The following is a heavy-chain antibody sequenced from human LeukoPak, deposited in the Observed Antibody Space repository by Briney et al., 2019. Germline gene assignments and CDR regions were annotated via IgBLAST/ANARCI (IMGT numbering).Heavy chain of an antibody. V-gene: IGHV3-49*04. CDR2: IRSKAYGGTA. CDR1: GFTFGDYA. CDR3: TRVRWPPQYYFDY. D-gene: IGHD2-15*01. J-gene: IGHJ4*02. Sequence: GGSLRLSCTASGFTFGDYAMSWVRQAPGKGLEWVGFIRSKAYGGTAEYAASVKGRFTISRDDSKSIAYLQMNSLKTEDTAVYYSTRVRWPPQYYFDYWGQGTLVTVSS.